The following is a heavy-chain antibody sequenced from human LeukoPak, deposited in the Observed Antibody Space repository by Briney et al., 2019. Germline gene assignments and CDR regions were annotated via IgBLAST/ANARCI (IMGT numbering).Heavy chain of an antibody. CDR1: GFTFSSYW. D-gene: IGHD4-23*01. CDR2: INSDGSST. J-gene: IGHJ3*02. CDR3: SSGNSHAFDI. Sequence: GGSLRLSCAASGFTFSSYWMHWVRQAPGKGLVWVSRINSDGSSTSYADSVKGRFTISRDNAKNTLYLQMNNLRAEDTAVYYCSSGNSHAFDIWGRGTMVTVSS. V-gene: IGHV3-74*01.